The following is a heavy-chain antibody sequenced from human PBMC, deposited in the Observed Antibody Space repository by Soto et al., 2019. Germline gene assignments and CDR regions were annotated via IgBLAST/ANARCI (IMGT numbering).Heavy chain of an antibody. CDR2: ISSSGGTI. CDR1: EFTFSSYS. J-gene: IGHJ6*02. CDR3: ARVRGGYYYYGMDV. D-gene: IGHD3-16*01. Sequence: EVQLVESGGGLVQPGGSLRLSCAASEFTFSSYSMNWVRQAPGKGLEWVSYISSSGGTIFYADSVKGRFTISRDNAKNSLYLQMNSLRYEDTAVYYCARVRGGYYYYGMDVWGQGTTVTVSS. V-gene: IGHV3-48*02.